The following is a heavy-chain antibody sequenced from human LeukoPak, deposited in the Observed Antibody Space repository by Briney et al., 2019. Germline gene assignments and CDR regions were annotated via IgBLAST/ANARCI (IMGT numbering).Heavy chain of an antibody. CDR2: VSFDRSNK. Sequence: GGSLRLSCAASGFTFNTYGMHWVRQAPGKGLEWVAVVSFDRSNKYYADSVKGRFTISRDNSKRTLYLEMNNLRIEDTAVYYCAKGGGISWLSPDYWGQGSLVTVSS. J-gene: IGHJ4*02. CDR1: GFTFNTYG. V-gene: IGHV3-30*18. CDR3: AKGGGISWLSPDY. D-gene: IGHD3-3*02.